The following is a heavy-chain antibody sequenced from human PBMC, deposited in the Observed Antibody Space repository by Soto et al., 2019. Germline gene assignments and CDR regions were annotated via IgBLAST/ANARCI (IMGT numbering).Heavy chain of an antibody. CDR2: VSGGGGST. CDR3: AKTHNFNGCYTGFET. J-gene: IGHJ5*02. CDR1: GFSFAGYA. D-gene: IGHD3-3*01. Sequence: HPGGSLRLSCIVSGFSFAGYALAWVRQAPGKVLEWVAAVSGGGGSTYYADSVKGRFSVSRDKSGNMIYLHMNSLTAGATAVYSCAKTHNFNGCYTGFETWDQGTRVAVST. V-gene: IGHV3-23*01.